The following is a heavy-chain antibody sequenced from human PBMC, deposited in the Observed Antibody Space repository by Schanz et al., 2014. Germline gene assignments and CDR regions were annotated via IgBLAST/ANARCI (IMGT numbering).Heavy chain of an antibody. J-gene: IGHJ4*02. CDR3: AKVRYSSGWRGDYFDE. D-gene: IGHD6-25*01. V-gene: IGHV3-23*04. CDR1: GFTFDKYA. CDR2: ISASGGDT. Sequence: EVQLVESGGGLVQPGKSLRLSCAASGFTFDKYAMHWVRQAPGKGLEWVSVISASGGDTYYADSVKGRFTISRDNSKNTLYLQMNSLRAEDTAVYYCAKVRYSSGWRGDYFDEWGQGTLVTVSS.